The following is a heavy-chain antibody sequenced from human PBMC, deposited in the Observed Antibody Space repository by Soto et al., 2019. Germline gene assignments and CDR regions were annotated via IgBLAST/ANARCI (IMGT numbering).Heavy chain of an antibody. V-gene: IGHV3-33*01. D-gene: IGHD1-7*01. J-gene: IGHJ5*02. CDR2: IWYDGSNK. CDR3: ARDNYNWNYGRGNWFDP. CDR1: GFTFSSYG. Sequence: QVQLVESGGGVVQPGRSLRLSCAASGFTFSSYGMHWVRQAPGKGLEWVAVIWYDGSNKYYADSVKGRFTISRDNSKNTLYLQMNSLRAEDTAVYYCARDNYNWNYGRGNWFDPCGQGTLVTVSS.